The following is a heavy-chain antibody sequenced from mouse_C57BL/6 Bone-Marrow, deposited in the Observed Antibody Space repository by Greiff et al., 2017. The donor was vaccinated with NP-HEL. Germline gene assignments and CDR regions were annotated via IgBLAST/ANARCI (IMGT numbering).Heavy chain of an antibody. J-gene: IGHJ3*01. CDR3: TPYYYGIRGWFAY. CDR2: IDPETGGT. CDR1: GYTFTDYE. D-gene: IGHD1-1*01. V-gene: IGHV1-15*01. Sequence: QVQLQQSGAELVRPGASVTLSCKASGYTFTDYEMHWVKQTPVHGLEWIGAIDPETGGTAYNQKFKGKAILTADKSSSTAYMELRSLTSEDSAVYYCTPYYYGIRGWFAYWGQGTLVTVSA.